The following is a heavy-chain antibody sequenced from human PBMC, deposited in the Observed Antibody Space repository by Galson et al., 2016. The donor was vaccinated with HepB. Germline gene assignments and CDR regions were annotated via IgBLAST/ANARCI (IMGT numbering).Heavy chain of an antibody. D-gene: IGHD6-13*01. Sequence: SVKVSCKASGYSFISYAISWVRQAPGQGLEWMGRISVYSGNKNYAQNLQGRVTMTTDTSTNTAYMELRSLRSDDTAVYYCARISKSGSSWYRYWGQGTLVTVSS. CDR3: ARISKSGSSWYRY. J-gene: IGHJ4*02. V-gene: IGHV1-18*01. CDR2: ISVYSGNK. CDR1: GYSFISYA.